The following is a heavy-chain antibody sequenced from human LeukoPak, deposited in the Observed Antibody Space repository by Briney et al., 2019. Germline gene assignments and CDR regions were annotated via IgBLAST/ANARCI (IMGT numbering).Heavy chain of an antibody. D-gene: IGHD2-2*02. V-gene: IGHV1-2*02. CDR3: ARDRIYCSSTSCYSAFDI. CDR2: IDPNSGGT. CDR1: GYTFTGYY. Sequence: ASVKVSCKASGYTFTGYYMHWVRQAPGQGLEWMGWIDPNSGGTNYAQKFQGRVTTTRDTSISTAYMELSRLRSDDTAVYYCARDRIYCSSTSCYSAFDIWGQGTMVTVSS. J-gene: IGHJ3*02.